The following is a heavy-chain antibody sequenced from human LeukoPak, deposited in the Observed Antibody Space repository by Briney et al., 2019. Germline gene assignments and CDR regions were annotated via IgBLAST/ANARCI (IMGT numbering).Heavy chain of an antibody. Sequence: SETLSLTCAVYGGSFSGYYWSWIRQPPGKGLEWIGEINHSGSTNYNPSLKSRVTISVDTSKNQFSLKLSSVTAADTAVYYCARLAPNGGNPRGYFDYWGQETLVTVSS. CDR1: GGSFSGYY. D-gene: IGHD4-23*01. CDR3: ARLAPNGGNPRGYFDY. V-gene: IGHV4-34*01. CDR2: INHSGST. J-gene: IGHJ4*02.